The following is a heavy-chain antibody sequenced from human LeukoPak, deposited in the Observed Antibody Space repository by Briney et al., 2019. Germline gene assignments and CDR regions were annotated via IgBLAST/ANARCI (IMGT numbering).Heavy chain of an antibody. D-gene: IGHD6-13*01. CDR2: IYTSGST. J-gene: IGHJ4*02. CDR1: GGSISSGSYY. V-gene: IGHV4-61*02. Sequence: SQTLSLTCTVSGGSISSGSYYWSWIRQPAGKGLEWIGRIYTSGSTNYNPSLKSRVTISVDTSKNQFSLKLSSVPSADTAVYYCARNPRSSSSWYEDYRGQGTMVTVSS. CDR3: ARNPRSSSSWYEDY.